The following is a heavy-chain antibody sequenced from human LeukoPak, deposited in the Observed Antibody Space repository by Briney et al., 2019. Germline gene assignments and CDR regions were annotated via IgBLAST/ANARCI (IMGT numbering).Heavy chain of an antibody. V-gene: IGHV3-23*01. Sequence: GGSLRLSCAASGFTFNSYAMSWVRQAPGKGQEWVSAISARGGTTYYADSVKGRFTISRDNSKNTLYLQMNSLGAEDTAVYYCAKEVAIPVAVDAFERWGQGTLVTVSS. D-gene: IGHD6-19*01. CDR3: AKEVAIPVAVDAFER. J-gene: IGHJ3*02. CDR1: GFTFNSYA. CDR2: ISARGGTT.